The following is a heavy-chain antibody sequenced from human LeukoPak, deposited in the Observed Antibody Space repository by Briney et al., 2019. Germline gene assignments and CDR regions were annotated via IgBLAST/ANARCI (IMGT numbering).Heavy chain of an antibody. V-gene: IGHV3-30*01. CDR3: ARDKGQLVRGYYFDY. D-gene: IGHD6-6*01. CDR1: GFTFSIYA. Sequence: PGGSLRLSCAASGFTFSIYAMHWVRQAPGKGLECVAVISYDGSNKYYADSVKGRFTISRDNSKNTLYLQMNSLRAEDTAVYYCARDKGQLVRGYYFDYWGQGTLVTVSS. CDR2: ISYDGSNK. J-gene: IGHJ4*02.